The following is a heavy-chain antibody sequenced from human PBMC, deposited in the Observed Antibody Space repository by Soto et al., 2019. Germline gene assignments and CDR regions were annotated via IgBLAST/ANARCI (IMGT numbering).Heavy chain of an antibody. V-gene: IGHV3-7*01. CDR3: ARDDVLCDGGRCYGVPLDV. D-gene: IGHD2-15*01. J-gene: IGHJ6*04. CDR2: INEDGSEK. Sequence: GGSLRLSCAASGFTFSSYWMTWFRQAPGKGLEGVANINEDGSEKYYVDSVKGRFTISRDNAKNSLYLQMNSPRAEDTAVYYCARDDVLCDGGRCYGVPLDVWGKGTTVTVSS. CDR1: GFTFSSYW.